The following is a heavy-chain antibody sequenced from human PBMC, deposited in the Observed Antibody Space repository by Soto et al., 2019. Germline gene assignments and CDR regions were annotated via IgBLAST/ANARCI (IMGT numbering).Heavy chain of an antibody. CDR2: ISYDGSNK. CDR1: GFTFSSYA. CDR3: ARDRIRAAAGYFDY. J-gene: IGHJ4*02. V-gene: IGHV3-30-3*01. D-gene: IGHD6-13*01. Sequence: QVQLVESGGGVVQPGRSLRLSCAASGFTFSSYAMHWVRQAPGKGLEWVAVISYDGSNKYYADSVKGRFTISRDNSKNTLYLQMNSLRAEDTAVYYCARDRIRAAAGYFDYWGQRTLVTVSS.